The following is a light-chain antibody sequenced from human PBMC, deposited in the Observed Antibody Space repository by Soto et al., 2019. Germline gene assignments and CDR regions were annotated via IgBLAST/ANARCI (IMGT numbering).Light chain of an antibody. Sequence: QAVVTQPPSASETPGQRVTMSCSGSSSNIGRNTVIWYQQRPGTAPKLLIYSNNHRPSGVPDRFSGSKSGTSASLAISGLQSEDEADYYCAAWDDSLNVLVFGGGTKLTVL. V-gene: IGLV1-44*01. CDR1: SSNIGRNT. CDR2: SNN. CDR3: AAWDDSLNVLV. J-gene: IGLJ2*01.